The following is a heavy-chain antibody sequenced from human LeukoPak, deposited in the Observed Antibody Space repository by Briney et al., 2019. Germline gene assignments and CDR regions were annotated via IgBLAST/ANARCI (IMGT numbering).Heavy chain of an antibody. V-gene: IGHV1-2*02. CDR1: XYTXTGYY. D-gene: IGHD3-22*01. CDR2: INPNSGGT. CDR3: ARVSTYYYDSSGSWKFDY. Sequence: ASXYTXTGYYMHWVRQAPGQGLEWMGWINPNSGGTNYAQKFQGRVTMTRDTSISTAYMELSRLRSDDTAVYYCARVSTYYYDSSGSWKFDYWGQGTLXT. J-gene: IGHJ4*02.